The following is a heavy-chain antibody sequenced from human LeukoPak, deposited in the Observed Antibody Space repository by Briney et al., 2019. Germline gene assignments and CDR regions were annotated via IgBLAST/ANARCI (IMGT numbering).Heavy chain of an antibody. CDR1: GFTFSSHG. V-gene: IGHV3-21*01. J-gene: IGHJ6*03. CDR3: ARVVSVAWSERRPGYYCMDV. D-gene: IGHD1-1*01. Sequence: PGGSLRLSCGASGFTFSSHGMNWVRQAPGKGLEWVSFISSSGSYIYYADSVKGRFTISRDNAKNSLYLQMNSLRAEDTAVYYCARVVSVAWSERRPGYYCMDVWGKGTTVTVSS. CDR2: ISSSGSYI.